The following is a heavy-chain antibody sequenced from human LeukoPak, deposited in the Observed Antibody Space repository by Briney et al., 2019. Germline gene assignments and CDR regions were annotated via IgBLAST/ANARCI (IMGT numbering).Heavy chain of an antibody. J-gene: IGHJ4*02. CDR2: IYWSDDK. Sequence: SGPTLVNPTQTLTLTCTFSGFSLSTSGVGVGWIRQPPGKALEWLALIYWSDDKRYSPSLKSRLTITKDTSKNQVVLTMTNMDPVDTATYYCAHRRGSSFLFDYWGQGTLVTVSS. CDR3: AHRRGSSFLFDY. CDR1: GFSLSTSGVG. V-gene: IGHV2-5*01. D-gene: IGHD6-6*01.